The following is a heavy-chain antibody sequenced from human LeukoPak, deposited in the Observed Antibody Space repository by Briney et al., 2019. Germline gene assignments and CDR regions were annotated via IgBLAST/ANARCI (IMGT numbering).Heavy chain of an antibody. Sequence: SETLSLTCAVYGGSFSDYFWSWIRQPPGKGLEWIGEINHSGSTNYNPSLKSRVTISVDTSKNQFSLKLSSVTAADTAVYYCARGGLYGSGSYYNVRWFDPWGQGTLVTVSS. D-gene: IGHD3-10*01. CDR1: GGSFSDYF. CDR2: INHSGST. J-gene: IGHJ5*02. CDR3: ARGGLYGSGSYYNVRWFDP. V-gene: IGHV4-34*01.